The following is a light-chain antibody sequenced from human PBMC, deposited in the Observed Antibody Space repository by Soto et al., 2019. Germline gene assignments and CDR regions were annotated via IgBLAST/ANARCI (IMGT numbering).Light chain of an antibody. V-gene: IGLV3-1*01. CDR1: KLDDKY. Sequence: SYELTQPPSLSVFPGQTATITCSGDKLDDKYVFWYQQKPGQSPVVVLYQDVRRPSGIPERFSGSNSGNTATLTIGGTQPVDEADYYCQTWDTSSVVFGGGTKLTVL. CDR2: QDV. CDR3: QTWDTSSVV. J-gene: IGLJ3*02.